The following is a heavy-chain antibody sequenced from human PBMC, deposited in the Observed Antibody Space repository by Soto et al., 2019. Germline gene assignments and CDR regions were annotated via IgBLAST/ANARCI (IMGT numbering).Heavy chain of an antibody. CDR2: IYPGDSDT. J-gene: IGHJ4*01. CDR1: GYSFTTYW. D-gene: IGHD3-10*01. CDR3: ARHSTSAPKDY. V-gene: IGHV5-51*01. Sequence: PGESLKISCKGSGYSFTTYWMAWVRQMPGKGLEWVGIIYPGDSDTRYSPSFEGHVTISVDKSISTAFLQWNSLKASDNAIYYCARHSTSAPKDYWGQGTLVTVYS.